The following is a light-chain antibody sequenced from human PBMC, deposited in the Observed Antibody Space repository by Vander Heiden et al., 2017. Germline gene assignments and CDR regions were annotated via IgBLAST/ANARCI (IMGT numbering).Light chain of an antibody. Sequence: EIVLTQSPATLSLSPGERATLSCRASQNVSSYLAWYQQKPGQAPRLLIYDASNRATGIPARFSGSGSGTDFTLTISSLEPEDFAVYYCQQRTNWPPFTFGPGTKVDI. CDR1: QNVSSY. CDR2: DAS. CDR3: QQRTNWPPFT. V-gene: IGKV3-11*01. J-gene: IGKJ3*01.